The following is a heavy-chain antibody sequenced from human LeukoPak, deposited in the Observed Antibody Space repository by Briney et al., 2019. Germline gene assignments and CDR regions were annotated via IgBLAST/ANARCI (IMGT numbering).Heavy chain of an antibody. Sequence: SETLSLTCTVSGGSISSSSYYWGWLRQPPGKGLEWIGSIYYSGGTYYNPSLKSRVTISVDTSKNQFSLKLSSVTAADTAVYYCASYDYVWGSYRYTAGFDYWGQGTLVTVSS. CDR2: IYYSGGT. CDR3: ASYDYVWGSYRYTAGFDY. J-gene: IGHJ4*02. D-gene: IGHD3-16*02. V-gene: IGHV4-39*01. CDR1: GGSISSSSYY.